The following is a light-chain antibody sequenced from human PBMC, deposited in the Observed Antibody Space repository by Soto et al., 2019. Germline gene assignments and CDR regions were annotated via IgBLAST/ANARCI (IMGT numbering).Light chain of an antibody. Sequence: QSVLTQPPSVSGAPGQRVTVSCTGSTSNIGAGYDVHWYKQIPGTAPKLLISSSSNRPSGVPDRFSGSKSGASASLAISGLQAEDEADYYCQSYDSSLSGWVFGGGTKVTVL. V-gene: IGLV1-40*01. CDR1: TSNIGAGYD. CDR2: SSS. CDR3: QSYDSSLSGWV. J-gene: IGLJ3*02.